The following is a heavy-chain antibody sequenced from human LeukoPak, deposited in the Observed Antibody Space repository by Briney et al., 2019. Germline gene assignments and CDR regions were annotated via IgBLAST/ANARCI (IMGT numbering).Heavy chain of an antibody. D-gene: IGHD6-13*01. Sequence: ASVKVSCKASGYTFTSYDINWVRQATGQGLEWMGWMNPKSGNTGYAQKFQGRVTMTRNTSISTGYMELSSLRSEDTAVYNCARDVASSSWYNYYYYYMDVWGKGTTVTVSS. V-gene: IGHV1-8*01. CDR3: ARDVASSSWYNYYYYYMDV. J-gene: IGHJ6*03. CDR2: MNPKSGNT. CDR1: GYTFTSYD.